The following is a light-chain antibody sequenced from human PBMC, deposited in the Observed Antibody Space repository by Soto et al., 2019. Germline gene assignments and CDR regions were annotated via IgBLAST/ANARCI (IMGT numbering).Light chain of an antibody. Sequence: DIQMTQSPSSLSASVGDRVTITCQASQDISNYLNWYQQKPGKAPKLLIYDASNLETGVPSRFSGSGSGTYFTFTISSLQPEDIATYYCQQYDNLPRFTFGPGTKVDS. CDR1: QDISNY. CDR2: DAS. CDR3: QQYDNLPRFT. V-gene: IGKV1-33*01. J-gene: IGKJ3*01.